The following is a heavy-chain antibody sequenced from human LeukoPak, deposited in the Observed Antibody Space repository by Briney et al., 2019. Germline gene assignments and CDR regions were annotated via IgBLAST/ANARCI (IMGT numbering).Heavy chain of an antibody. D-gene: IGHD1-26*01. CDR2: IYYSGST. CDR3: ARGGSYYDY. CDR1: GGFISSYY. V-gene: IGHV4-59*01. J-gene: IGHJ4*02. Sequence: NTSETLSLTCTVSGGFISSYYWSWIRQPPGKGLEWIGYIYYSGSTNYNPSLKSRVTISVDTSKNQFSLKLSSVTAADTAVYYCARGGSYYDYWGQGTLVTVSS.